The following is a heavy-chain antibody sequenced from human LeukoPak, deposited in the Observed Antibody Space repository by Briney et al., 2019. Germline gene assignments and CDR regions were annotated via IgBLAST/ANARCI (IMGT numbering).Heavy chain of an antibody. CDR3: ARLSRMVRGVIPSDI. CDR1: GGSISSSSYY. J-gene: IGHJ4*02. V-gene: IGHV4-39*07. CDR2: IYYSGST. Sequence: PSETLSLTCTVSGGSISSSSYYWGWIRQPPGKGLEWIGSIYYSGSTYYNPSLKSRVTISVDTSKNQFSLKLSSVTAADTAVCYCARLSRMVRGVIPSDIWGQGTLVTVSS. D-gene: IGHD3-10*01.